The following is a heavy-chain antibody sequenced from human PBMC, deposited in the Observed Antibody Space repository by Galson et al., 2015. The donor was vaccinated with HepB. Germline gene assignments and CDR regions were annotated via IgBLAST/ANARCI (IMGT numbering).Heavy chain of an antibody. CDR3: ARDNYDILTGYFMFMDV. CDR1: GFTVSSNY. D-gene: IGHD3-9*01. CDR2: IYSGGST. V-gene: IGHV3-53*01. J-gene: IGHJ6*04. Sequence: SLRLSCAASGFTVSSNYMSWVRQAPGKGLEWVSVIYSGGSTYYADSVKGRFTISRDNSKNTLYLQMNSLRAEDTAVYYCARDNYDILTGYFMFMDVWGKGTTVTVSS.